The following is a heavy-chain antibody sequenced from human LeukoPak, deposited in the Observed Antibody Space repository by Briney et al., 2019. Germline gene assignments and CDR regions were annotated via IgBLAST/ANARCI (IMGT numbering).Heavy chain of an antibody. Sequence: SETLSLTCAVYDGSFSGYYCSWIRQPPGKGLEWIGEINHSGSTNYNPSLKSRVTISVDTSKNQFSLKLSSVTAADTAVYYCARLPYYYGSGSYYKDYWGQGTLVTVSS. CDR1: DGSFSGYY. J-gene: IGHJ4*02. CDR2: INHSGST. D-gene: IGHD3-10*01. CDR3: ARLPYYYGSGSYYKDY. V-gene: IGHV4-34*01.